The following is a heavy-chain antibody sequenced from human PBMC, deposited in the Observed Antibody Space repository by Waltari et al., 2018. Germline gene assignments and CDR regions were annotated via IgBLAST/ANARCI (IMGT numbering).Heavy chain of an antibody. J-gene: IGHJ6*02. D-gene: IGHD1-26*01. CDR3: AAEKWERQRGYYYYGMDV. CDR1: GYTFTSCD. Sequence: QVQLVQSGAEVKKPGASVKVSCKASGYTFTSCDINWVRQVSGQGIEGMGWSNPNTSKTKNAQKVQSTVPMAKDMSMSTAYMELNSLTSEDTAVYYCAAEKWERQRGYYYYGMDVWGQGTAVTVSS. CDR2: SNPNTSKT. V-gene: IGHV1-8*02.